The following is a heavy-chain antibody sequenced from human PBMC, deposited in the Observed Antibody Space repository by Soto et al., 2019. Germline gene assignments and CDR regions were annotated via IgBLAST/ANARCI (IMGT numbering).Heavy chain of an antibody. CDR1: GFTFSSYW. CDR2: INSDGSST. D-gene: IGHD6-19*01. J-gene: IGHJ4*02. CDR3: ARGLRVSGWYNIVVFDY. Sequence: EVQLVESGGGLVQPGGSLRLSCAASGFTFSSYWMHWVRQAPGKGLVWVSRINSDGSSTSYADSVKGRFTISRDNAKNTLYLQMNSLRAEDTAVYYCARGLRVSGWYNIVVFDYWGQGTLVTVSS. V-gene: IGHV3-74*01.